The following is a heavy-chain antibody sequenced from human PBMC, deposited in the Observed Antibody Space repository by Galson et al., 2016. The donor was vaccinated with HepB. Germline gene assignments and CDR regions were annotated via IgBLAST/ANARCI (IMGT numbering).Heavy chain of an antibody. CDR3: ARDPHALDF. J-gene: IGHJ4*02. Sequence: SLRLSCAASGFTFSTYYMTWVRQPPGKGLEWVAGIKQDGSEKYYVDSVKGRFTISRDNAKNSLYLQMNNLRDEDTAVYYCARDPHALDFWGQGTLVTVSS. CDR2: IKQDGSEK. V-gene: IGHV3-7*01. CDR1: GFTFSTYY.